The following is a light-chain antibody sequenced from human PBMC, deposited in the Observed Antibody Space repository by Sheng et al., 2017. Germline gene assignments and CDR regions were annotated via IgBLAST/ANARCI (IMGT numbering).Light chain of an antibody. J-gene: IGLJ1*01. CDR3: CALRSSVTQYF. V-gene: IGLV2-14*01. Sequence: QSALTQPASVSGSPGQSITISCTGTSNDFGGYNYVSWYQQHPGKAPKLMIYDVSNRPSGVSSRFSGSKSGNTASLTISGLQAEDEADYYCCALRSSVTQYFFGTGTKVTVL. CDR1: SNDFGGYNY. CDR2: DVS.